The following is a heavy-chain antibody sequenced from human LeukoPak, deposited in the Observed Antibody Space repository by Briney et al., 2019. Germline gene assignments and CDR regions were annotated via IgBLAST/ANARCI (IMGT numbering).Heavy chain of an antibody. V-gene: IGHV1-2*02. J-gene: IGHJ5*02. Sequence: ASVKVSCKASGYRFSDSYIHWVRQAPGHGFEWMGWTNPNTGDTKYAKMFQGRVTMTTGASISTAYMELSGLRSADTAIYFCVSAYDQWGQGTLVTVSS. CDR1: GYRFSDSY. CDR2: TNPNTGDT. CDR3: VSAYDQ.